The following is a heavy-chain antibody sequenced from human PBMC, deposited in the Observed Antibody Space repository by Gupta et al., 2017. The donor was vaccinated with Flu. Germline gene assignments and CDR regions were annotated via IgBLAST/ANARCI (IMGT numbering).Heavy chain of an antibody. V-gene: IGHV3-23*01. CDR3: ARASSVAPEDAFHYYGLDV. J-gene: IGHJ6*02. Sequence: GLEWVSSLSHRGARTYYAESVKGRFTISRDNSKNTLYLQMNNLRVEDSALYRCARASSVAPEDAFHYYGLDVWGPGTTVTVSS. D-gene: IGHD6-19*01. CDR2: LSHRGART.